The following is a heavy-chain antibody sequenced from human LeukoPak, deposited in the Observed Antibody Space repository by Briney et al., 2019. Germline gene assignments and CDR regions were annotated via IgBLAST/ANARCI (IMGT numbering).Heavy chain of an antibody. CDR3: ARRLTQYDCFDP. V-gene: IGHV6-1*01. CDR1: GDSVSSNSVT. Sequence: SSQTLSLTCAISGDSVSSNSVTWNWIRQSPPGGLEWLGRTYYRSTWYNDYAVSVRGRITVNPDTSKNQFPLHLNSVTPEDTAVYYCARRLTQYDCFDPWGQGILVTVSS. J-gene: IGHJ5*02. CDR2: TYYRSTWYN. D-gene: IGHD2-2*01.